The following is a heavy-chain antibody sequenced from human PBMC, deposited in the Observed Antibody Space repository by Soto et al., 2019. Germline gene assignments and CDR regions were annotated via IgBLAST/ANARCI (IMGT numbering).Heavy chain of an antibody. V-gene: IGHV1-69*06. J-gene: IGHJ4*02. D-gene: IGHD3-22*01. CDR2: IFPNFDTP. CDR3: WTPYHDSSGYYLWYFDY. Sequence: QVQLVQSGAEVKKPGSSVKISCKASGDSFNTFAVTWVRQAPGQGLEWMGGIFPNFDTPNYAQKFQGRVTTIARKYTSTPYKVQSRLRSEETAVNYCWTPYHDSSGYYLWYFDYWGQGTLVTVSS. CDR1: GDSFNTFA.